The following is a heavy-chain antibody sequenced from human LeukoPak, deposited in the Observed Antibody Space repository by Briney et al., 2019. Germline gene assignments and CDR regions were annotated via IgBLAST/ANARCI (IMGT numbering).Heavy chain of an antibody. V-gene: IGHV4-34*01. CDR1: GGSFSGYY. D-gene: IGHD3-22*01. CDR2: INHSGST. Sequence: PSETLSLTCAVYGGSFSGYYWSWIRQPPRKGLEWIGEINHSGSTNYNPSLKSRVTISVDTSKNQFSLKLSSVTAADTAVYYCARVRRGGGTMIVVVITRGDFDYWGQGTLVTVSS. CDR3: ARVRRGGGTMIVVVITRGDFDY. J-gene: IGHJ4*02.